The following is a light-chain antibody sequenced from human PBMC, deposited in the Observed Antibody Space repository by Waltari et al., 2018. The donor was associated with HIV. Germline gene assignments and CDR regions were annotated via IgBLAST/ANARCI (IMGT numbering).Light chain of an antibody. J-gene: IGLJ1*01. CDR2: DVD. CDR3: SSYTVTSFYL. CDR1: ISNIGSSNH. Sequence: QSALTQPASVSASPGQSITISCAGTISNIGSSNHVSCYQHLPGEAPRLIIYDVDNRPSGVSDLFSGSKSANTAYLTISGLQAEDEADYFCSSYTVTSFYLFGTGTKVTVL. V-gene: IGLV2-14*01.